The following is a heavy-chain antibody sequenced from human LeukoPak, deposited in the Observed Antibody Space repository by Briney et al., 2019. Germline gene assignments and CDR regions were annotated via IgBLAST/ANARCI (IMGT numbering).Heavy chain of an antibody. V-gene: IGHV4-38-2*02. CDR2: IYHSGST. Sequence: KPSETLSLTCTVSGYSISSGYYWGWIRQPPGKGLEWIGSIYHSGSTYYNPSLKSRVILSVDTSKNQFSLKLSSVTAADTAVYYCVRSPYYYYHMDVWGKGTSVTVSS. J-gene: IGHJ6*03. CDR1: GYSISSGYY. CDR3: VRSPYYYYHMDV.